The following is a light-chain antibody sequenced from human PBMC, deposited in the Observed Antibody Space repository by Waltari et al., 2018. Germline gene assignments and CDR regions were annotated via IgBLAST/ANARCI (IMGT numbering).Light chain of an antibody. Sequence: DVGLTQSPLSLPVTLGQPASISCRSSQSLVYTDGISYLNWLHQRPGQAPRRLLYKVSSRDSGVPDRFSGRGSGTDFTLMISSVEADDVGVYFSMQATHWPVTFGQGTRLEIK. CDR2: KVS. CDR3: MQATHWPVT. CDR1: QSLVYTDGISY. V-gene: IGKV2-30*01. J-gene: IGKJ5*01.